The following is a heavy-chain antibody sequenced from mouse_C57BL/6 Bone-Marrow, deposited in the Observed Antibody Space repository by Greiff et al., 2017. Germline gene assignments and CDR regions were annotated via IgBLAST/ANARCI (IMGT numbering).Heavy chain of an antibody. D-gene: IGHD3-2*02. J-gene: IGHJ4*01. CDR3: ARQTAQATLLMDY. Sequence: VKLKQPGTELVKPGASVKLSCKASGYTFTSYWMHWVKQRPGQGLEWIGNINPSNGGTNYNEKFKSKATLTVDKSSSTAYMQLSSLTSEDSAVYYCARQTAQATLLMDYWGQGTSVTVSS. CDR1: GYTFTSYW. CDR2: INPSNGGT. V-gene: IGHV1-53*01.